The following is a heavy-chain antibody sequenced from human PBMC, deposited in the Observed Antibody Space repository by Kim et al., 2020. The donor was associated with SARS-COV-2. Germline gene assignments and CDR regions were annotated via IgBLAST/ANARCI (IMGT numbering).Heavy chain of an antibody. V-gene: IGHV1-2*06. D-gene: IGHD3-22*01. CDR2: INPNSGGT. CDR3: ARLKHYYYGSGYYGFDS. CDR1: GYTFTDYY. Sequence: ASVKVSCKASGYTFTDYYIHWVRQAPGQGLEWMGRINPNSGGTNYAQMFKGRATVTADTSINTAYVELSGLRSDDTAVYYCARLKHYYYGSGYYGFDSWG. J-gene: IGHJ4*01.